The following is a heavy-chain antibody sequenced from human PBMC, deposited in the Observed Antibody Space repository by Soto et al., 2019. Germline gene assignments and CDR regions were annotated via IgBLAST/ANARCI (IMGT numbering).Heavy chain of an antibody. Sequence: PGESLKISCXGSGYNFATYWIGWVRQMPGKGLEWMGIIFPTDSETRYSPSFRGQVTISVDKSISTAYLQWSSLKTSDSGIYYCARHPTPCSSAICPPSGPWGQGTRVTVSS. CDR2: IFPTDSET. D-gene: IGHD2-2*01. J-gene: IGHJ5*02. CDR3: ARHPTPCSSAICPPSGP. CDR1: GYNFATYW. V-gene: IGHV5-51*01.